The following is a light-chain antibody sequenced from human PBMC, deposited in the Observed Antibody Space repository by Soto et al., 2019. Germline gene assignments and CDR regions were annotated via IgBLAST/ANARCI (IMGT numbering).Light chain of an antibody. CDR1: QSVSNNY. J-gene: IGKJ1*01. V-gene: IGKV3-20*01. Sequence: EIVLTQSQGTLSLSPGERATLSCRASQSVSNNYLAWYQRKPGQAPRLLIYGASSRATDIPTRFSGSGSGTAFTLTITRLEPEDFAVYYCQQYGSSPPTFGQGTKVEIK. CDR2: GAS. CDR3: QQYGSSPPT.